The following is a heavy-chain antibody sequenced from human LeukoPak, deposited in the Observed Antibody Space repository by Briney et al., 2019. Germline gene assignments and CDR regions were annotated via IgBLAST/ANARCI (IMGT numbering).Heavy chain of an antibody. CDR2: INTGNGNT. CDR1: GYTFTTYA. CDR3: ARDYGNYGSGSFDY. V-gene: IGHV1-3*04. Sequence: GASVKVSCKASGYTFTTYAMHWVRQAPGQRLEWMGWINTGNGNTKYSQKFQGRVTITRDTSASTAYMELSSLRSEDTSVYYCARDYGNYGSGSFDYWGQGTLVTVSS. J-gene: IGHJ4*02. D-gene: IGHD3-10*01.